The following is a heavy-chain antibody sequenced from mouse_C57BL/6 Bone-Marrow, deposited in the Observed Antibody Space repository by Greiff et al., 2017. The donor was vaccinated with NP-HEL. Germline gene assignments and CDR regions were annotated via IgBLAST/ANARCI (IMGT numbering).Heavy chain of an antibody. CDR1: GFTFTDYY. CDR3: ARSPSYYYGIVPYYFDY. V-gene: IGHV7-3*01. J-gene: IGHJ2*01. CDR2: IRNKANGYTT. D-gene: IGHD1-1*01. Sequence: DVKLVESGGGLVQPGGSLSLSCAASGFTFTDYYMSWVRQPPGKALEWLGFIRNKANGYTTEYSASVKGRFTISRDNSQSILYLQMNALRAEDSATYYCARSPSYYYGIVPYYFDYWGQGTTLTVSS.